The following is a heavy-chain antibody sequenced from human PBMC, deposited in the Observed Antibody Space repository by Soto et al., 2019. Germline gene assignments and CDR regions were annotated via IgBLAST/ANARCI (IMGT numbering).Heavy chain of an antibody. Sequence: SETLSLTCAVSGGSISSGGYSWSWIRQPPGKGLEWIGYIYHSGSTNYNPSLKSRVTISVDTSKNQFSLKLSSVTAADTAVYYCARAHRYFAWLSRLYYSYGMDVWGQGTTLTVSS. D-gene: IGHD3-9*01. CDR1: GGSISSGGYS. CDR2: IYHSGST. J-gene: IGHJ6*02. V-gene: IGHV4-30-2*01. CDR3: ARAHRYFAWLSRLYYSYGMDV.